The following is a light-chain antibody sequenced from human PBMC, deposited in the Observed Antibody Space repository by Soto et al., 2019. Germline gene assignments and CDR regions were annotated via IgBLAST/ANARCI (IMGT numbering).Light chain of an antibody. V-gene: IGKV4-1*01. CDR3: QQYNSIPPT. CDR1: QSVLYSSNNKKY. Sequence: DIVMTQSPDSLAVSLGERATINCKSSQSVLYSSNNKKYLAWYQQKPGQPPKLLIYWASTRESGVPDRFSGSGSGTDFTLTISSLQAEDVAVYYCQQYNSIPPTFGQGTKVEIK. CDR2: WAS. J-gene: IGKJ1*01.